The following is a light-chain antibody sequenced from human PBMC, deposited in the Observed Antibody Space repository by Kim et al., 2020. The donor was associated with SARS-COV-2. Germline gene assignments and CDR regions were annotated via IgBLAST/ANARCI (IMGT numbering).Light chain of an antibody. CDR2: DVS. V-gene: IGLV2-14*03. J-gene: IGLJ1*01. CDR1: SSDVGGYNY. Sequence: QSALTQPASVSGSPGQSITISCTGTSSDVGGYNYVSWYQQHPGKAPKLMIYDVSNRPSGVSNRFSGSKSGSTASLTISGLQAEDEADYYCSSYTSSNSPGVFGTGTKVTVL. CDR3: SSYTSSNSPGV.